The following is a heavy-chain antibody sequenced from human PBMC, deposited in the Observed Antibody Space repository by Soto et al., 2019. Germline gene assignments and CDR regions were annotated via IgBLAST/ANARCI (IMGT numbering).Heavy chain of an antibody. J-gene: IGHJ4*02. V-gene: IGHV3-30-3*01. CDR2: MSSDGDNK. D-gene: IGHD4-17*01. CDR3: ARDYVDLPDD. CDR1: GFTFSTFG. Sequence: PGGSLRLSCAASGFTFSTFGMHWVRQAPGKGLEWVAVMSSDGDNKYYADSVKGRFTVSRDNSKKTLYLQMNSLRAEDTAVYFCARDYVDLPDDWGQGTLVTVSS.